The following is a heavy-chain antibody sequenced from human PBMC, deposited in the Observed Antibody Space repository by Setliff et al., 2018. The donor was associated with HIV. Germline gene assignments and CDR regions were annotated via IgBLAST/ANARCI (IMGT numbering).Heavy chain of an antibody. CDR1: GYSFTSNW. CDR3: ARHRHTAAGTLDAFDI. Sequence: PGESLTISCKGSGYSFTSNWIGWVRQMPGKGLEWMGIIHPVDSDTSYSPSFQGQVTISADKSISTAYLQWSTLRASDTAIYYCARHRHTAAGTLDAFDIWGQGTVVTVSS. D-gene: IGHD6-13*01. J-gene: IGHJ3*02. CDR2: IHPVDSDT. V-gene: IGHV5-51*01.